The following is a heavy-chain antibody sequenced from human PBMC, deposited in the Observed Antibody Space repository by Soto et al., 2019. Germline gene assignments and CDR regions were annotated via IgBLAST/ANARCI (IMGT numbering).Heavy chain of an antibody. D-gene: IGHD3-3*01. CDR2: IYNSGIT. J-gene: IGHJ5*02. V-gene: IGHV4-30-4*01. Sequence: PSETLSLTCTVSGGSISSGDYSWSWVRQSPGKSMEWIGHIYNSGITYYNPSLKSRVVISIDTSRNQFSLRLNSLTAADRAVYFFARGVTVFGLVSRFWFDPWGQGTVVTVSS. CDR3: ARGVTVFGLVSRFWFDP. CDR1: GGSISSGDYS.